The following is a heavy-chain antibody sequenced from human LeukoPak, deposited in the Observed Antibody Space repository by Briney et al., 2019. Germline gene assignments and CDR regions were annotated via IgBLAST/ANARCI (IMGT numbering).Heavy chain of an antibody. CDR2: ISSSSSYI. Sequence: PGGPLRLSCAASGFTFSSYSMNWVRQAPGKGLEWVSSISSSSSYIYYADSVKGRFTISRDNAKNSLYLQMNSLRAEDTAVYYCASTVDILYQVPDGSSDYWGQGTLVTVSS. CDR1: GFTFSSYS. J-gene: IGHJ4*02. CDR3: ASTVDILYQVPDGSSDY. V-gene: IGHV3-21*01. D-gene: IGHD2-2*01.